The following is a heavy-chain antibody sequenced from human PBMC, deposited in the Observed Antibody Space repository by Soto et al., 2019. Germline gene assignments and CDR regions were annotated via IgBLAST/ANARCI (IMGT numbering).Heavy chain of an antibody. CDR3: ARESVDTAMVTEYYFDY. J-gene: IGHJ4*02. CDR2: ISTYNGNT. D-gene: IGHD5-18*01. V-gene: IGHV1-18*01. Sequence: ASVKVSCKASGYTFTSYAMHWVRQAPGQRLEWMGWISTYNGNTNYAQKLQGRVTMTTDTSTSTAYMELRSLRSDDTAVYYCARESVDTAMVTEYYFDYWGQGTLVTVSS. CDR1: GYTFTSYA.